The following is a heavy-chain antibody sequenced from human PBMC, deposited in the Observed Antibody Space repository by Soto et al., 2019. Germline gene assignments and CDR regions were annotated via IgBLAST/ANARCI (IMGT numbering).Heavy chain of an antibody. CDR1: GFTFSSYG. J-gene: IGHJ3*02. D-gene: IGHD6-13*01. CDR3: ARDGYSSSWYSAFDI. V-gene: IGHV3-33*01. CDR2: IWYDGSNK. Sequence: GGSLRLSCAASGFTFSSYGMHWVRQAPGKGLEWVAVIWYDGSNKYYADSVKGRFTISRDNSKNTLYLQMNSLRAEDTAVYYCARDGYSSSWYSAFDIWGQGTMVTVSS.